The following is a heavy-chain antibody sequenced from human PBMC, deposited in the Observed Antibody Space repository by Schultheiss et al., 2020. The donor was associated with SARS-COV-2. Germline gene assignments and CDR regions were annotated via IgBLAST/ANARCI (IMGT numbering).Heavy chain of an antibody. CDR3: AREFRGGSYYVDYYYYGMDV. J-gene: IGHJ6*02. Sequence: SETLSLTCAVSGYSISSGYYWGWIRQPPGKGLEWIGYIYYSGSTNYNPSLKSRVTISVDTSKNQFSLKLSSVTAADTAVYYCAREFRGGSYYVDYYYYGMDVWGQGTTVTVSS. V-gene: IGHV4-61*01. CDR1: GYSISSGYY. CDR2: IYYSGST. D-gene: IGHD1-26*01.